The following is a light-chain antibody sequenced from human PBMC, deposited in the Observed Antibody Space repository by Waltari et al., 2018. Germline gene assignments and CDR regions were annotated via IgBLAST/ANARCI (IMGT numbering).Light chain of an antibody. CDR2: FAS. J-gene: IGKJ3*01. CDR3: KQTHTRPAT. Sequence: DIELTQSPSSLSASVGDRVTISCRASETINTYINWYQQKPGEPPKLLIYFASNLQSGVPLRFTGRGSGTDFTLTISDLQSEDFATYYCKQTHTRPATFGPGTRVDVK. CDR1: ETINTY. V-gene: IGKV1-39*01.